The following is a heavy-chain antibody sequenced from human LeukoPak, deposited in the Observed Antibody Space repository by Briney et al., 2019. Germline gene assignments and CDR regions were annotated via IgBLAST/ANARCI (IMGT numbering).Heavy chain of an antibody. CDR1: GYTFTISV. J-gene: IGHJ4*02. CDR3: ARDLNYGDYSVD. V-gene: IGHV1-18*01. D-gene: IGHD4-17*01. Sequence: AAAVTVSYMPSGYTFTISVIRWVRPAPERGGERMGWISAYNGNTNYAQKLQGRVTMTTDTSTSTAYMELRSLRSDDTAVYYCARDLNYGDYSVDWGQGTLVTVSS. CDR2: ISAYNGNT.